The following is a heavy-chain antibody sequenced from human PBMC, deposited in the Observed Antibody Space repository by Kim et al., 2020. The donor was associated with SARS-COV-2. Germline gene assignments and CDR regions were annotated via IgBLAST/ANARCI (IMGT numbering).Heavy chain of an antibody. D-gene: IGHD2-15*01. J-gene: IGHJ4*02. Sequence: SETLSLTCTVSGGSISSYYWSWIRQPPGKGLEWIGYIYYSGSTNYNPSLKSRVTISVDTSKNQFSLKLSSVTAADTAVYYCARRGLGYCSGGSCYSGFDYWGQGTLVTFSS. V-gene: IGHV4-59*08. CDR2: IYYSGST. CDR3: ARRGLGYCSGGSCYSGFDY. CDR1: GGSISSYY.